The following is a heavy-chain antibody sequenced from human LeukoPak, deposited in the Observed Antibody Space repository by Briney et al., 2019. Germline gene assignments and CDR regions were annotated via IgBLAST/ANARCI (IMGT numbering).Heavy chain of an antibody. CDR3: ARYFPGYCSGGSCYPDYYFDY. CDR1: GGTFSSYA. V-gene: IGHV1-69*13. J-gene: IGHJ4*02. D-gene: IGHD2-15*01. CDR2: IIPIFGTA. Sequence: ASVTVSCKASGGTFSSYAISWVRQAPGQGLEWMGGIIPIFGTANYAQKFQGRVTITADESTSTAYMELSSLRSEDTAVYYCARYFPGYCSGGSCYPDYYFDYWGQGTLVTVSS.